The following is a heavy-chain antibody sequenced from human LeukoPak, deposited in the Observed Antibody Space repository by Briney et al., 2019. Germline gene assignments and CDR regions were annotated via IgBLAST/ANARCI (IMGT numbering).Heavy chain of an antibody. D-gene: IGHD6-13*01. Sequence: GSLRLSCAASGFTFSNAWMSWVRQAPGKGLEWVGRIKSKTDGGTTDYAAPVKGRFTISRDDSKNTLYLQMNSLKTEDTAVYYCTTDSSSWPYWYFDLWGRGTLVTVSS. CDR1: GFTFSNAW. J-gene: IGHJ2*01. V-gene: IGHV3-15*01. CDR3: TTDSSSWPYWYFDL. CDR2: IKSKTDGGTT.